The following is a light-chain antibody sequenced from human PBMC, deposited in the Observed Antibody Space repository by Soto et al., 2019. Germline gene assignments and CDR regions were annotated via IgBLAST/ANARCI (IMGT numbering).Light chain of an antibody. V-gene: IGKV1-6*01. CDR1: QGIRNE. J-gene: IGKJ1*01. CDR2: AAS. CDR3: LQDYNYPWT. Sequence: ALQMTQSPSSLSASVGDRVTITCRASQGIRNELGWYQQKTGKAPKLLIYAASTLQSGVPSRFSGSGSGTDFTLTISSLQPEDFATYYCLQDYNYPWTFGQGTKVEIK.